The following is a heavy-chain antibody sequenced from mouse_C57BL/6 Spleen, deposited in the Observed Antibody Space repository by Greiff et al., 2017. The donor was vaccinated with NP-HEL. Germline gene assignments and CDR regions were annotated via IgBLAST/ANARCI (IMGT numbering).Heavy chain of an antibody. J-gene: IGHJ2*01. CDR1: GYTFTSYG. CDR2: IYPRSGNT. CDR3: ARSEDYDVLYYFDY. D-gene: IGHD2-4*01. V-gene: IGHV1-81*01. Sequence: SGAELARPGASVKLSCKASGYTFTSYGISWVKQRTGQGLEWIGEIYPRSGNTYYNEKFKGKATLTADKSSSTAYMELRSLTSEDSAVYFCARSEDYDVLYYFDYWGQGTTLTVSS.